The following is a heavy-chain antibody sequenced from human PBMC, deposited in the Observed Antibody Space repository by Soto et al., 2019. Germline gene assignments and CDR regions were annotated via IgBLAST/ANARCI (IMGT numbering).Heavy chain of an antibody. Sequence: SETLSLTCTVSGGSINSSDYFWTWIRQSPGKGLEWMGYIFYTGTTYSTPSLKRRLIMSIDTSKNQFSLRLTSVTAADSAVYYCAREPFCPRARHDYWGQGPLVTVSS. CDR1: GGSINSSDYF. V-gene: IGHV4-30-4*01. J-gene: IGHJ4*02. CDR2: IFYTGTT. CDR3: AREPFCPRARHDY. D-gene: IGHD3-16*01.